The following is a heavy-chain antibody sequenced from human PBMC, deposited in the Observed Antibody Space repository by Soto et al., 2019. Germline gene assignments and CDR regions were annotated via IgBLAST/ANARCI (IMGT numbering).Heavy chain of an antibody. Sequence: ASVKVSCKASGYTFTSYYMHWVRQAPGQGLEWMGIINPSGGSTSYAQKFQGRVTMTRDTSTSTVYMELSSLRSEDTAVYYCARDHRTGRTGSTGYDMDVWRQGSRV. CDR3: ARDHRTGRTGSTGYDMDV. J-gene: IGHJ6*02. V-gene: IGHV1-46*01. D-gene: IGHD1-7*01. CDR2: INPSGGST. CDR1: GYTFTSYY.